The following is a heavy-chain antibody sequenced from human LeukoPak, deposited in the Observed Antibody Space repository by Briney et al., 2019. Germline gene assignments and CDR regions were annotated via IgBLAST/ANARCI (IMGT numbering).Heavy chain of an antibody. CDR3: ARKTGGSLDI. V-gene: IGHV3-48*01. Sequence: GGSLRLSCAASGFTFSSTSMNWVRQAPGKGLEWVTYISSSSSTIFYADSVKGRFTISRDNAKNSLYLEMNGLRAEDTAVYYCARKTGGSLDIWGQGTMVTVSS. CDR1: GFTFSSTS. J-gene: IGHJ3*02. CDR2: ISSSSSTI. D-gene: IGHD7-27*01.